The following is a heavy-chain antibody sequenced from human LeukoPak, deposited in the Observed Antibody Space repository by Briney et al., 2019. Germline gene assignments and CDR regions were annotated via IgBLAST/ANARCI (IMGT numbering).Heavy chain of an antibody. CDR1: GFTFSDYY. Sequence: GGSLRLSRAASGFTFSDYYMTWIRQVPGKGLEWVSYISGVADVIYYADSVKGRFAISRDNAKSSVYLQLNSLRVEDTALYYCARGGAHGMDVWGQGTTVTVSS. J-gene: IGHJ6*02. CDR3: ARGGAHGMDV. V-gene: IGHV3-11*01. CDR2: ISGVADVI. D-gene: IGHD1-26*01.